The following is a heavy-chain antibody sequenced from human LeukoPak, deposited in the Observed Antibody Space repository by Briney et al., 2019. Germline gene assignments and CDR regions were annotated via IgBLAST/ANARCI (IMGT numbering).Heavy chain of an antibody. CDR3: AREESGGYFDY. CDR2: INPTGTGT. CDR1: GYTFSNYC. D-gene: IGHD2-8*02. V-gene: IGHV1-46*01. Sequence: GASVKVSCKASGYTFSNYCMHWVRQAPGQGLEWMGLINPTGTGTNYAQKFRGRVTLTRDTSTTTVYMELSSLRSEDSAVYYCAREESGGYFDYWGQGTLVTVSS. J-gene: IGHJ4*02.